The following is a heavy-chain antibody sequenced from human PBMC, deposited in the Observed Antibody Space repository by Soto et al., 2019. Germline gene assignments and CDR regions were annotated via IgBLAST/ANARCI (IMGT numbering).Heavy chain of an antibody. V-gene: IGHV3-30-3*01. D-gene: IGHD3-22*01. CDR1: GFTFSSYA. Sequence: QVQLVESGGGVVQPGRSLRLSCAASGFTFSSYAMHWVRQAPGKGLEWVAVISYDGSNKYYADSVKGRFTISRDNSKNTLYLQINSLRAEDTAVYYCARPYYYDSSGYYHDAFDIWGQGTMVTVSS. J-gene: IGHJ3*02. CDR3: ARPYYYDSSGYYHDAFDI. CDR2: ISYDGSNK.